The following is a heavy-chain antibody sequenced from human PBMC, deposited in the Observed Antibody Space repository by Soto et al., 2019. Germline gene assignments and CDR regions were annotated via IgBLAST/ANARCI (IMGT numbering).Heavy chain of an antibody. Sequence: PGGPLRLSCVASGFTFSTHSMNWVRQAPGKGLEWVSYIRSGDTTIYYTDSVKGRFTISRDNAKNSLYLEMNGLRDEDTAVYYCARDLNSDAFDIWGQGTMVTVSS. CDR1: GFTFSTHS. D-gene: IGHD1-7*01. V-gene: IGHV3-48*02. J-gene: IGHJ3*02. CDR2: IRSGDTTI. CDR3: ARDLNSDAFDI.